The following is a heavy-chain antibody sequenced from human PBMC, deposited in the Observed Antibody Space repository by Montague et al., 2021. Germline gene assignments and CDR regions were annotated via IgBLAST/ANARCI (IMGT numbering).Heavy chain of an antibody. Sequence: PALVKPTQTLTLTCTFSGFSLATSGVGVAWLRQPPGKALEWLALIFWDDDKRYSPSLKSMLTITKDTTKNQVVLTLTNMDPVDTATYFCAPKIAAHKAHDGFSVWGQGTVVTVSA. V-gene: IGHV2-5*02. J-gene: IGHJ3*01. D-gene: IGHD6-13*01. CDR2: IFWDDDK. CDR1: GFSLATSGVG. CDR3: APKIAAHKAHDGFSV.